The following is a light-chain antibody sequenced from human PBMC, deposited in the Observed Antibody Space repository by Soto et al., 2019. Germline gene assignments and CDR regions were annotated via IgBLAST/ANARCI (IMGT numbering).Light chain of an antibody. CDR1: NIGSKS. V-gene: IGLV3-21*02. CDR3: QVWHNDSYNFV. CDR2: DDS. Sequence: SYELTQPPSVSVAPGQTARITCEENNIGSKSVHWYQQKPGQAPVLVVFDDSDRPSGIPDRFSGSNSRNTATLTINSVEAGDEADYYCQVWHNDSYNFVLGYGTKVTVL. J-gene: IGLJ1*01.